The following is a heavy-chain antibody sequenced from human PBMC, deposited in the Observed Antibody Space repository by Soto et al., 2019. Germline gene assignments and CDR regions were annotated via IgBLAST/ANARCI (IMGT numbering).Heavy chain of an antibody. CDR2: ISYDGSNK. CDR1: GFTFSSYA. J-gene: IGHJ4*02. CDR3: ARADGEMAIQTEMGPPFDY. Sequence: GGSLRLSCAASGFTFSSYAMHWVRQAPGKGLEWVAVISYDGSNKYYADSVKGRFTISRDNSKNTLYLQMNSLRAEDTAVYYCARADGEMAIQTEMGPPFDYWGQGTLVTVSS. V-gene: IGHV3-30-3*01. D-gene: IGHD2-21*01.